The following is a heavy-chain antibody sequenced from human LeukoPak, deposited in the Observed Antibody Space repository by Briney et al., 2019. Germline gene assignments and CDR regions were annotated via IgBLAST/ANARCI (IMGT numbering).Heavy chain of an antibody. V-gene: IGHV3-21*01. CDR3: AKDRYSGSYFDY. Sequence: GGSLRLSCAASGFTFSSYSMNWVRQAPGKGLEWVSSISSSSSNIYYADSVKGRFTISRDNAKNSLYLQMNSLRVEDTAVYYCAKDRYSGSYFDYWGQGTLVTVSS. CDR2: ISSSSSNI. D-gene: IGHD1-26*01. J-gene: IGHJ4*02. CDR1: GFTFSSYS.